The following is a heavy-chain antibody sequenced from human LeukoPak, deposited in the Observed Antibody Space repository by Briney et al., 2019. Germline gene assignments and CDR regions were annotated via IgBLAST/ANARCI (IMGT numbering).Heavy chain of an antibody. Sequence: ASVKVSCKASGYTFTGYYMHWVRQAPGQGLEWMGWINPNSGGTNYAQKFQGRVTMTRDTSISTVYMELSRLRSDDTAVYYCVRFGSNWGFRYFDLWGRGTLVTVSS. CDR2: INPNSGGT. J-gene: IGHJ2*01. D-gene: IGHD7-27*01. V-gene: IGHV1-2*02. CDR3: VRFGSNWGFRYFDL. CDR1: GYTFTGYY.